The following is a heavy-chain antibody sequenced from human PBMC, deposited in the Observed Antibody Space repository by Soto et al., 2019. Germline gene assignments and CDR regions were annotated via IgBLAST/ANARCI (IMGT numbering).Heavy chain of an antibody. Sequence: ASVKVSCKASGGTFSSYAISWVRQAPGQGLEWMGGIIPIFGTANYAQKFQGRVTITADESTSTAYMELSSLRSEDTAVYYCARGRDTAMDTGHYWGQGTLVTVSS. CDR2: IIPIFGTA. J-gene: IGHJ4*02. CDR3: ARGRDTAMDTGHY. V-gene: IGHV1-69*13. CDR1: GGTFSSYA. D-gene: IGHD5-18*01.